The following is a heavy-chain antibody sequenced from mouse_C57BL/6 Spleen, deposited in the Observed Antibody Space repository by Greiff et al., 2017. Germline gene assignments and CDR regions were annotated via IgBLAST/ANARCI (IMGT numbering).Heavy chain of an antibody. CDR2: IWSGGST. CDR3: ARNWGTTVEGFAY. J-gene: IGHJ3*01. V-gene: IGHV2-2*01. Sequence: QVQLKESGPGLVQPSQSLSITCTVSGFSLTSYGVHWVRQSPGKGLEWLGVIWSGGSTDYNAAFISRLSISKDNSKSQVFFKMNSLQADDTAIYYCARNWGTTVEGFAYWGQGTLVTVSA. CDR1: GFSLTSYG. D-gene: IGHD1-1*01.